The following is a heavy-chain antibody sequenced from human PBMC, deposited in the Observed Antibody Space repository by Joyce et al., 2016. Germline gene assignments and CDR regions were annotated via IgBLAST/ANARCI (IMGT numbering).Heavy chain of an antibody. D-gene: IGHD1-26*01. Sequence: EVQLVESGGGLVQPGGSLRLSCTASGFTFSSYWMHWFRQVSGKGLGGVSQIRSDESSTSYADSVKGRFNSSRDNAKNTLYLHMNSLRTEDTAVYYCARTGGSYYDYYYYGLDVWGQGTTVIVSS. V-gene: IGHV3-74*01. CDR2: IRSDESST. CDR3: ARTGGSYYDYYYYGLDV. J-gene: IGHJ6*02. CDR1: GFTFSSYW.